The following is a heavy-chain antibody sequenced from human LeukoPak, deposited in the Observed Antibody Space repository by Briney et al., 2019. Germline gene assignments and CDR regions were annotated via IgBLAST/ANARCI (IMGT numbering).Heavy chain of an antibody. CDR1: GYTFTGYY. D-gene: IGHD3-9*01. CDR2: INPNSGGT. J-gene: IGHJ5*02. Sequence: ASVKVSCKASGYTFTGYYMHWVRQAPGQGLEWMGWINPNSGGTNYAQKFQGRVTMTRDTSISTAYMELSRLRSDDTAVYYCAREGGHDISTVNNWFDPWGQGTLVTVSS. CDR3: AREGGHDISTVNNWFDP. V-gene: IGHV1-2*02.